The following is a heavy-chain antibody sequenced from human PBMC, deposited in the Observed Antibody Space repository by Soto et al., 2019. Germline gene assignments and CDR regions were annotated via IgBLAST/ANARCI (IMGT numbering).Heavy chain of an antibody. J-gene: IGHJ4*02. CDR1: GGSFSGYY. CDR2: IYYSGST. CDR3: ERAVATLVTSYFDY. Sequence: PSETVSLTCAVYGGSFSGYYWSWIRQPPGKGLEWIGYIYYSGSTKYNPSLKSRVTISVDTSKNQFSLKLRSVTAAETAVYYCERAVATLVTSYFDYLPQRTLVPFSS. D-gene: IGHD5-12*01. V-gene: IGHV4-59*01.